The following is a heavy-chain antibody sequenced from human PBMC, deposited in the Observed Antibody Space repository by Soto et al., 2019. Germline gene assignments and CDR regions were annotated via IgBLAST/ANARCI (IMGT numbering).Heavy chain of an antibody. CDR3: ARDPGGYVAPPAYIDY. V-gene: IGHV3-30-3*01. D-gene: IGHD3-16*01. Sequence: GGSLRLSCAASGFTFSSYAMHWVRQAPGKGLEWVAVISYDVSNKYYADSVKGRFTISRDNSKNTLYLQMNSLRAEDTAVYYCARDPGGYVAPPAYIDYWGQGTLVTVSS. CDR2: ISYDVSNK. J-gene: IGHJ4*02. CDR1: GFTFSSYA.